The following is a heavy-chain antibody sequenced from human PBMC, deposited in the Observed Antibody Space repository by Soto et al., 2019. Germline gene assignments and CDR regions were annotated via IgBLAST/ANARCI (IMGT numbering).Heavy chain of an antibody. Sequence: QVQLVQSGAEVKKPGSSVKVSCKASGGTFSSYTISWVRQAPGQGLEWMGRIIPILGIANYAQKFQGRVTITADKSTSPAYMELSSLRSEDTAVYYCARGIVVVPAARNNWFDPWGQGTLVTVSS. CDR3: ARGIVVVPAARNNWFDP. CDR1: GGTFSSYT. D-gene: IGHD2-2*01. CDR2: IIPILGIA. J-gene: IGHJ5*02. V-gene: IGHV1-69*02.